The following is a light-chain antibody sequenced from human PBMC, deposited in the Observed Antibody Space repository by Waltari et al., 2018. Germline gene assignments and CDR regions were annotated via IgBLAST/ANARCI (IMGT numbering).Light chain of an antibody. CDR3: QSADSDGTFV. CDR1: TLPRQP. CDR2: KDS. J-gene: IGLJ1*01. V-gene: IGLV3-25*03. Sequence: SSALTQPPSVSVSPGQTARLPCSGDTLPRQPPSWYQQRPGQAPVLVMYKDSERPSGIPDRFSGSSSGTTVTLTISGVQPEDEGDYYCQSADSDGTFVFGGGTTVSVL.